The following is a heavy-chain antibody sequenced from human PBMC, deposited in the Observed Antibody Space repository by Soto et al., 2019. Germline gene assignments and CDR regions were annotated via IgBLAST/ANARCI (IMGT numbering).Heavy chain of an antibody. CDR2: IYWYDDK. CDR3: ALARYSNFDY. V-gene: IGHV2-5*01. D-gene: IGHD4-4*01. J-gene: IGHJ4*02. Sequence: QITLKESGPTLVKPTQTLTLTCTFSGFSLRRTGEGVGWIRQPPGKALEWLTLIYWYDDKRYSPSLKSRLTITKDTAKNQGVLTMTNMDPVDTATYYCALARYSNFDYWGQGTLVTVSS. CDR1: GFSLRRTGEG.